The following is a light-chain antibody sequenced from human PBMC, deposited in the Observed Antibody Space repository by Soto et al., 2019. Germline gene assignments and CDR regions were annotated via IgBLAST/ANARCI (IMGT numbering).Light chain of an antibody. J-gene: IGKJ4*01. CDR1: QSISRW. V-gene: IGKV1-5*01. CDR3: QQYRSFSPLT. CDR2: DAS. Sequence: DIQMTQSPSTLSASVGDRVTINCRASQSISRWVAWYQQKSGKAPKLLVYDASNLENGVPSRFSGSGYGTEFTLTISSLQPDDFATYYCQQYRSFSPLTFGGGTRWIS.